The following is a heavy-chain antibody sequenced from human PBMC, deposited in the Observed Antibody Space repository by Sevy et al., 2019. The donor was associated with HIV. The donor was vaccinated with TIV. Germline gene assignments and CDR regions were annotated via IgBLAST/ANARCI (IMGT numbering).Heavy chain of an antibody. CDR3: ARYIAGPGFDF. Sequence: SETLSLTCTVSGGSVSTGGYYWSWIRQSAEKGLEWIGRILGSGYTDYNPSLKSRVTISRDTSKSQFSLTLTSVTAADTAMYYCARYIAGPGFDFWGQGIQVTVSS. D-gene: IGHD1-26*01. CDR2: ILGSGYT. J-gene: IGHJ4*02. V-gene: IGHV4-61*02. CDR1: GGSVSTGGYY.